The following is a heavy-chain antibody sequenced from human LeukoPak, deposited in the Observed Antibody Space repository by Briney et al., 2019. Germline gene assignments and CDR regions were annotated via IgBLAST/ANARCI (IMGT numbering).Heavy chain of an antibody. CDR3: AQGFGSGWYPH. CDR1: GFSVSTSG. D-gene: IGHD6-19*01. V-gene: IGHV3-23*01. Sequence: GGSLRLSCTVSGFSVSTSGMSWVRQAQGKGLQTISAIFGDGETTYYADSVKGRFTISRDNSKNTLYLQMNSLRVEDTALYYCAQGFGSGWYPHWGQGSLVSVSS. J-gene: IGHJ4*02. CDR2: IFGDGETT.